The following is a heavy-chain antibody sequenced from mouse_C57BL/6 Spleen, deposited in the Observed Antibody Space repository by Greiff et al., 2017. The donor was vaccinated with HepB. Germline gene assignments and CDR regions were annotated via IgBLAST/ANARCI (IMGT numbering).Heavy chain of an antibody. CDR3: ARGDYDGSSSDY. D-gene: IGHD1-1*01. V-gene: IGHV1-76*01. J-gene: IGHJ2*01. CDR1: GYTFTDYY. Sequence: VKLQESGAELVRPGASVKLSCKASGYTFTDYYINWVKQRPGQGLEWIARIYPGSGNTYYNEKFKGKATLTAEKSSSTAYMQLSSLTSEDSAVYFCARGDYDGSSSDYWGQGTTLTVSS. CDR2: IYPGSGNT.